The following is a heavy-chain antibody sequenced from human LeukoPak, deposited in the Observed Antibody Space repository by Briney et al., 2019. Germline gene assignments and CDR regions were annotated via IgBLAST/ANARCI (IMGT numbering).Heavy chain of an antibody. J-gene: IGHJ4*02. V-gene: IGHV3-7*01. CDR1: GFTFSSYW. CDR2: IKQDGSEK. D-gene: IGHD3-22*01. CDR3: ARDRPENYYDSPEPLDY. Sequence: GGSLRLSCAASGFTFSSYWMSWVRQAPGKGLEWVANIKQDGSEKYYVDSVKGRFTISRDNAKNSLYLQMNSLRAEDTAVYYCARDRPENYYDSPEPLDYRGQGTLVTVSS.